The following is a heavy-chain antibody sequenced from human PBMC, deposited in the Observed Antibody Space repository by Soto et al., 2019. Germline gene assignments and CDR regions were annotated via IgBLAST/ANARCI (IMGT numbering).Heavy chain of an antibody. CDR3: AKTVQVVTATAFDY. J-gene: IGHJ4*02. CDR2: MNPNSGNT. CDR1: GYTFTSYD. D-gene: IGHD2-21*02. Sequence: ASVKVSCKASGYTFTSYDINWVRQATGQGLEWMGWMNPNSGNTGYAQKFQGRVTMTRNTSISTAYMELSSLRSEDTAVYYCAKTVQVVTATAFDYWGQGTLVTVSS. V-gene: IGHV1-8*01.